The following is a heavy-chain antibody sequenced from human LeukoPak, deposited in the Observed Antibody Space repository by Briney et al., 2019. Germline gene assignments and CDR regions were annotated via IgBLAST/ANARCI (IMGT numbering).Heavy chain of an antibody. Sequence: GGSLRLSCAASGFTFSNAWMSWVRQAPGKGLEWVANIKQDGSEKYYVDSVKGRFTISRDNAKNSLYLQMNSLRAEDTAVYYCARDERFYWLFQSFDYWGQGTLVTVSS. CDR1: GFTFSNAW. J-gene: IGHJ4*02. CDR2: IKQDGSEK. CDR3: ARDERFYWLFQSFDY. D-gene: IGHD3-9*01. V-gene: IGHV3-7*01.